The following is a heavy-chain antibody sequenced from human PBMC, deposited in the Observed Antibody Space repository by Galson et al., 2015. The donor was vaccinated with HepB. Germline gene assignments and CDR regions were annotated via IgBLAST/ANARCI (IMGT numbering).Heavy chain of an antibody. D-gene: IGHD6-19*01. J-gene: IGHJ4*02. CDR2: ISYDGSNK. V-gene: IGHV3-30*18. CDR1: GFTFSSYG. Sequence: SLRLSCAASGFTFSSYGMHWVRQAPGKGLEWVAVISYDGSNKYYADSVKGRFTISRDNSKNTLYLQMNSLRAEDTAVYYCAKNLRGYSSGWLFDYWGQGTLVTVSS. CDR3: AKNLRGYSSGWLFDY.